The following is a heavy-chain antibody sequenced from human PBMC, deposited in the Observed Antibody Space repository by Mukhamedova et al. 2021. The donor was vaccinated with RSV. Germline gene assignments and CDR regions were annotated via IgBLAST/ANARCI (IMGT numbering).Heavy chain of an antibody. CDR3: ARVPYSGSYSDAFDI. CDR2: ISSSSSTI. V-gene: IGHV3-48*04. Sequence: VSYISSSSSTIYYADSVKGRFTISRDNAKNSLYLQMNSLRAEDTAVYYCARVPYSGSYSDAFDIWGQGTMVTVSS. J-gene: IGHJ3*02. D-gene: IGHD1-26*01.